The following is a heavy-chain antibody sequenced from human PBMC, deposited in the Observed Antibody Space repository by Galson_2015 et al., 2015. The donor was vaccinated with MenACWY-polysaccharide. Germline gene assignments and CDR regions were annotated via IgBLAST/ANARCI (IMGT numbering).Heavy chain of an antibody. V-gene: IGHV1-2*06. D-gene: IGHD3-22*01. J-gene: IGHJ4*02. CDR1: GYTFTDYY. CDR3: ARGGSAYDYDY. Sequence: SVKVSCKASGYTFTDYYIHWVRQAPGQGLEWMGRINPNSGGTNFAQKFQDRVTMTRDTSINTAYMELSRLRSDDTALYYCARGGSAYDYDYWGQGTLVTVSS. CDR2: INPNSGGT.